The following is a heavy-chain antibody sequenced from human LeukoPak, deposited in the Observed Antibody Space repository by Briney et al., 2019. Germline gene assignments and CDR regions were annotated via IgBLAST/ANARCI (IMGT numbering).Heavy chain of an antibody. CDR3: ARDNCSNTHCYAHDALDI. CDR2: MNSDGTSI. V-gene: IGHV3-74*01. J-gene: IGHJ3*02. CDR1: GFIFNNYW. D-gene: IGHD2-2*01. Sequence: PGGSLRLSCVASGFIFNNYWMHWVRQAPGKGLVWVSRMNSDGTSITYADSVKGRFTISRDNAKNTVYLQMKSLRAEDTAVYYCARDNCSNTHCYAHDALDIWGQGTKVTVSS.